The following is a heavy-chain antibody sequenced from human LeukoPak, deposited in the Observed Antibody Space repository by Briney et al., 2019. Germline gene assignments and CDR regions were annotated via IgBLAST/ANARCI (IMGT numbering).Heavy chain of an antibody. J-gene: IGHJ5*02. V-gene: IGHV4-34*01. D-gene: IGHD6-13*01. CDR1: GGSFSGYY. CDR3: ARGASAAGTDNWFDP. Sequence: SETLSLTCAVYGGSFSGYYWSWIRQPPGKGLEWIGEINHSGSTNYNPSLKSRVTISVDTSKNQFSLKLSSVTAADTAEYYCARGASAAGTDNWFDPWGQGTLVTASS. CDR2: INHSGST.